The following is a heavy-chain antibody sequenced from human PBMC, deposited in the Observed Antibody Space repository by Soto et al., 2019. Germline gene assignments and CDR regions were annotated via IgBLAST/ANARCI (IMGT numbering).Heavy chain of an antibody. V-gene: IGHV1-69*12. Sequence: QVQLVQSGAEVKKPGSSVKVSCKASGGTFSRYAISWVRQAPGQGLEWMGGIIPIFGTANYAQKFQGRVTITADESTSTAYMELSSLRSEDTAVYYCARGRRDLSWNWYFDLWGRGTLVTVSS. J-gene: IGHJ2*01. CDR1: GGTFSRYA. CDR2: IIPIFGTA. CDR3: ARGRRDLSWNWYFDL. D-gene: IGHD6-13*01.